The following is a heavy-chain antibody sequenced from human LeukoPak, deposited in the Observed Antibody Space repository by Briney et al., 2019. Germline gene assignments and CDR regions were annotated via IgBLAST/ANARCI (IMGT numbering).Heavy chain of an antibody. CDR2: IWYDGSNK. CDR1: GFTFSSYG. D-gene: IGHD6-13*01. CDR3: ARARGSSSWSDY. Sequence: GGSLRLSCAASGFTFSSYGMHWVRQAPGKGLEWVAVIWYDGSNKYYADSVKGRFTISRDNSKNTLYLQMNSLRAEDTAVYYCARARGSSSWSDYWGQGTLVTVSS. J-gene: IGHJ4*02. V-gene: IGHV3-33*01.